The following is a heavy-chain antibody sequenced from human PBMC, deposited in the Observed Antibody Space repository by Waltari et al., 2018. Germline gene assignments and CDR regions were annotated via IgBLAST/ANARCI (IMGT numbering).Heavy chain of an antibody. V-gene: IGHV4-59*01. CDR2: IYYSGST. D-gene: IGHD6-13*01. CDR1: GGSISSYY. CDR3: ARGGSSWYRFIDY. J-gene: IGHJ4*02. Sequence: QVQLQESGPGLVKPSETLSLTCTVSGGSISSYYWSWIRQPPGKGLEWIGYIYYSGSTNYNPSLKSRVTISVDTSKNQFSLKLSSVTAADTAVYYCARGGSSWYRFIDYWGQGTLVTVSS.